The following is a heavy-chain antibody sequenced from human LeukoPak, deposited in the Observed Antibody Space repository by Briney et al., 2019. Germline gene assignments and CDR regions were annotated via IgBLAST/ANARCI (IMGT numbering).Heavy chain of an antibody. CDR2: ITWDGGTT. D-gene: IGHD2-2*01. J-gene: IGHJ4*02. CDR3: AKDICTRTSCHYYFDS. CDR1: GFTFGDYP. Sequence: GGSLRPPCTASGFTFGDYPMYWVRQVPGKGLEWVSLITWDGGTTYYADSVKGRFTVSRDNSKNSLYLQMNNLRTEDTAFYYCAKDICTRTSCHYYFDSWGQGTLVTVSS. V-gene: IGHV3-43*01.